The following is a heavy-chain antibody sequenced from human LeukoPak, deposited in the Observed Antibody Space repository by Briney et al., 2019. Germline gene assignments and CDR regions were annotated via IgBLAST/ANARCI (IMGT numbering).Heavy chain of an antibody. CDR2: VSGGGGST. J-gene: IGHJ4*02. D-gene: IGHD1-26*01. CDR1: GFTFTSYS. Sequence: GGSLRLSCAASGFTFTSYSMNWVRQAPGKGLEWVSTVSGGGGSTYYADSVKGRFTISRDNSKNTLYLQVNSLRAEDTAVYYCAKGGKWDVTPFDYWGQGTLVTVSS. V-gene: IGHV3-23*01. CDR3: AKGGKWDVTPFDY.